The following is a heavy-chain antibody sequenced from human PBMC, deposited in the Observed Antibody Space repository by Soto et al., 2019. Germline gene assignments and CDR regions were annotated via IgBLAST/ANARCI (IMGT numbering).Heavy chain of an antibody. CDR1: GFSLSTSGVG. CDR2: IYWNDDK. CDR3: ANEIGTYYYYSSTTRPDAFDI. D-gene: IGHD3-22*01. Sequence: SGPTLVNPTPTLTLTCTFSGFSLSTSGVGVGWIRQPPGKALEWLALIYWNDDKRYSPSLKSRLTITKDTSKNQVVLTMTNMDPVDTATYSCANEIGTYYYYSSTTRPDAFDIWGQGTMVTVTS. V-gene: IGHV2-5*01. J-gene: IGHJ3*02.